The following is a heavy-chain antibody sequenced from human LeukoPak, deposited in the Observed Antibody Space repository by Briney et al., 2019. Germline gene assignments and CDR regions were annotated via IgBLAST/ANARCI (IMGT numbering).Heavy chain of an antibody. V-gene: IGHV3-30*04. Sequence: GRSLRLSCAASGFTFSSYAMHWVRQAPGKGLEWVAVISYDGRNKHYADSVKGRFTISRDNSKNTLYLQMDSLRVDDTAVYYCARERSDYWGQGTLVTVSS. CDR2: ISYDGRNK. CDR3: ARERSDY. CDR1: GFTFSSYA. J-gene: IGHJ4*02. D-gene: IGHD4-17*01.